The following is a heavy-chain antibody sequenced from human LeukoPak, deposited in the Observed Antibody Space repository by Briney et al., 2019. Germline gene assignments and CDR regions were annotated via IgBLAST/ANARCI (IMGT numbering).Heavy chain of an antibody. CDR3: AKEYRRLWFGLSAFDT. J-gene: IGHJ3*02. CDR2: IWYDGSNT. Sequence: PGGSLRLSCAASGFTFSNYGIHWVRQAPGKGLEWVAVIWYDGSNTYYADSVKGRFTISRDNSKNTLYLELNSLRAEDTAVYYCAKEYRRLWFGLSAFDTWGQGTVVTVSS. D-gene: IGHD3-10*01. CDR1: GFTFSNYG. V-gene: IGHV3-30*02.